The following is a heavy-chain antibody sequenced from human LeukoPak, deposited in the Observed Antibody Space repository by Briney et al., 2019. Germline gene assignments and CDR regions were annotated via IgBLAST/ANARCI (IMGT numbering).Heavy chain of an antibody. CDR3: ARGYCSGGSCYETY. Sequence: GGSLRLSCAASGFTFSSYGMHWVRQAPGKGLEWVTFIRNDGGSKYYTDSVKGRFTISRDNSKNTVYLQMNSLRVEDSAMYYCARGYCSGGSCYETYWGQRTLVTVSS. V-gene: IGHV3-30*02. CDR2: IRNDGGSK. J-gene: IGHJ4*02. CDR1: GFTFSSYG. D-gene: IGHD2-15*01.